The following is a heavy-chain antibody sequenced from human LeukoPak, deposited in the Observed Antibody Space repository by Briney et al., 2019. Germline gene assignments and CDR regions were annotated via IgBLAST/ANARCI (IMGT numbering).Heavy chain of an antibody. D-gene: IGHD6-19*01. CDR1: GYTFTSYG. CDR2: ISAYNGNT. V-gene: IGHV1-18*01. J-gene: IGHJ4*01. CDR3: ARDQGGFYSSGSFYFDY. Sequence: ASVKVSYKASGYTFTSYGISWVRQAPGQGLEWMGWISAYNGNTNYAQKLQGRVTMTTDTSTSTAYMELRSLRSDDTAVYYCARDQGGFYSSGSFYFDYWGQGTLVTVSS.